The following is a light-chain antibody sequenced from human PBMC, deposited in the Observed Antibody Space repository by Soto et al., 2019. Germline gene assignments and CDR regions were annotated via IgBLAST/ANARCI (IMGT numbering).Light chain of an antibody. CDR1: TNDVGGFNY. V-gene: IGLV2-11*01. J-gene: IGLJ2*01. CDR2: DVT. Sequence: QSVLTQPASVSGSPGQSITISCTGTTNDVGGFNYVSWYQQHPGKAPKLMIYDVTKRPSGVPDRFSGSKSGNTASLTISGLQAEDEADYYCCSYAGSYVVFGGGTKLTVL. CDR3: CSYAGSYVV.